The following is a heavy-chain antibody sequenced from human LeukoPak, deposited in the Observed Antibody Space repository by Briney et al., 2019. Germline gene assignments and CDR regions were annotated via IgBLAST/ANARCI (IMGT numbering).Heavy chain of an antibody. J-gene: IGHJ4*02. CDR2: ISTSGSST. V-gene: IGHV3-48*03. D-gene: IGHD3/OR15-3a*01. Sequence: SGGSLRLSCAASGFTFSSSEMNWVRQAPGKGLEWVSYISTSGSSTYYADSVKGRLTTSRDNAKNSLYLQMNTLRAEDTGIYYCASGWSGSYWGQGTLVTVSS. CDR1: GFTFSSSE. CDR3: ASGWSGSY.